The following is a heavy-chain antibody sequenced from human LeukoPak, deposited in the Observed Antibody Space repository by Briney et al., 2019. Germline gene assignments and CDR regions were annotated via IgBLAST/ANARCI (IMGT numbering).Heavy chain of an antibody. CDR1: GESVSSKSAA. CDR2: TYYRSKWYN. Sequence: SQTLSLTCAISGESVSSKSAAWNWIRQSPSRGLEWLGRTYYRSKWYNDYAVSVKSRITINPDTSKNQFSLQLNSVTPEDTAVYYCARGTYSSSQYYYGMDVWGQGTTVTVSS. J-gene: IGHJ6*02. CDR3: ARGTYSSSQYYYGMDV. D-gene: IGHD6-13*01. V-gene: IGHV6-1*01.